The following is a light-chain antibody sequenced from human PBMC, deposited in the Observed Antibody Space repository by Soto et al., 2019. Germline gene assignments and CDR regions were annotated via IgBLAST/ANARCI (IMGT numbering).Light chain of an antibody. J-gene: IGKJ1*01. Sequence: EIVLTQSPGTLSLSPGERATLSCRASQSVSSSSLSWYQQKPGQAPRLLIYDTSSRATDIPDRFSGSGSGTDFTLTISRLEPEDFTVYYCQQYGSSGTCGQGTKVDIK. CDR3: QQYGSSGT. V-gene: IGKV3-20*01. CDR2: DTS. CDR1: QSVSSSS.